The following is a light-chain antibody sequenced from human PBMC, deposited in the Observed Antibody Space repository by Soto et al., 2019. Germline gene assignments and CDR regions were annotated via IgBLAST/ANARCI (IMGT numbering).Light chain of an antibody. CDR1: NIGSKS. CDR3: QVWDSSSDPYV. Sequence: YDLTQPPSVSVAPGQTARITCGGNNIGSKSVHWYQQKPGQAPVLVVYYDSDRPSGIPERFSGSNSGNTATLTISRVEAGDEADYYCQVWDSSSDPYVFGTGTKLTVL. V-gene: IGLV3-21*02. CDR2: YDS. J-gene: IGLJ1*01.